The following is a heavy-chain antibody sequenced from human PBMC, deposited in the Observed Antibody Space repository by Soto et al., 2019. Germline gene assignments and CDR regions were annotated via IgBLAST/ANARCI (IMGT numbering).Heavy chain of an antibody. CDR3: ARAVVVVVAAGHGDAFDI. CDR1: GGSISSGGYS. Sequence: PSETLSLTCAVSGGSISSGGYSWIWIRHPPGKGLEWIGYIYHSGSTYYNPSLKSRVTISVDRSKNQFSLKLSSVTAADTAVYYCARAVVVVVAAGHGDAFDIWGQGTMVTVSS. V-gene: IGHV4-30-2*01. D-gene: IGHD2-15*01. J-gene: IGHJ3*02. CDR2: IYHSGST.